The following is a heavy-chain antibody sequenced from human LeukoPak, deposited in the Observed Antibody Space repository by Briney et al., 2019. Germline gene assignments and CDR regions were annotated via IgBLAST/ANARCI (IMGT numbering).Heavy chain of an antibody. CDR1: GYSFSIYC. D-gene: IGHD4-17*01. CDR3: ARHSSWSSVTTPFDY. CDR2: IYPGDSDT. V-gene: IGHV5-51*01. Sequence: GESLKISCKGSGYSFSIYCIGWVRQMPGKGLEWMGIIYPGDSDTRYSPSFQGQVTISADKSISTAYLQWSSLEASDTAIYYCARHSSWSSVTTPFDYWGQGTLVTVSS. J-gene: IGHJ4*02.